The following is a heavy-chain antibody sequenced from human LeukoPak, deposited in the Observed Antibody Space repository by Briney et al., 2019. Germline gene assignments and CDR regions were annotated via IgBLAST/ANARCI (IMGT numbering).Heavy chain of an antibody. CDR3: ANSGLNRFEY. Sequence: GGSLSLSCAASGFTFSSYGMGWVRQAPGKGLEWVSTISGSGGSTYYADSVKGRFSISRDNSKNTLYLQVNSLRADDTAVYYCANSGLNRFEYWGQGALVTVSS. D-gene: IGHD2-15*01. V-gene: IGHV3-23*01. CDR1: GFTFSSYG. CDR2: ISGSGGST. J-gene: IGHJ4*02.